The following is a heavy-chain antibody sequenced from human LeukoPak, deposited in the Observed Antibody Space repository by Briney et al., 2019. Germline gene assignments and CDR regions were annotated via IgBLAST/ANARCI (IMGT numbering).Heavy chain of an antibody. J-gene: IGHJ4*02. CDR2: ISWNSGSI. CDR1: GFTFDDYA. V-gene: IGHV3-9*01. CDR3: SYNHFDY. D-gene: IGHD1-14*01. Sequence: PGGSLRLSCAASGFTFDDYAMHWVRQAPGKGLEWVSGISWNSGSIGYADSVKGRFTISRDNAKNTLYLQMNSLRVEDTAIYYCSYNHFDYWGQGTLVTVSS.